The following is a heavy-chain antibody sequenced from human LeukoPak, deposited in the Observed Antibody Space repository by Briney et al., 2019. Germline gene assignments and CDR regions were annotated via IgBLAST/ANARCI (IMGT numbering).Heavy chain of an antibody. V-gene: IGHV1-18*01. CDR3: ARDRGDIVVVPAASLRMTGDAFDI. CDR2: ISAYNGNT. CDR1: GGTFSSYA. Sequence: ASVKVSCKASGGTFSSYAISWVRQAPGQGLEWMGWISAYNGNTDYAQKLQGRVTMTTDTSTSTAYMELRSLRSDDTAVYYCARDRGDIVVVPAASLRMTGDAFDIYAQGTMENVSS. J-gene: IGHJ3*02. D-gene: IGHD2-2*01.